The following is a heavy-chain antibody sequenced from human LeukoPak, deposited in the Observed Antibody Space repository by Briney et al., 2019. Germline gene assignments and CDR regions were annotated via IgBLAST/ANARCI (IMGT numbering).Heavy chain of an antibody. CDR1: GYTFTSYD. D-gene: IGHD3-22*01. Sequence: ASVKVSCKASGYTFTSYDINWVRQATGQGLEWMGWMNPNSGNTGYAQKFQGRVTVTRNTSISTAYMELSSLRSEDTAVYYCARVFGTTYYYDSSGYNWFDPWGQGTLVTVSS. CDR2: MNPNSGNT. J-gene: IGHJ5*02. CDR3: ARVFGTTYYYDSSGYNWFDP. V-gene: IGHV1-8*01.